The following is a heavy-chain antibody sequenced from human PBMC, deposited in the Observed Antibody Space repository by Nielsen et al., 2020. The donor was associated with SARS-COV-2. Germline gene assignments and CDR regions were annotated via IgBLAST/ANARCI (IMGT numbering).Heavy chain of an antibody. J-gene: IGHJ6*02. D-gene: IGHD3-22*01. Sequence: WLRQPPGKGLEWVAVISYDGSNKYDANSVKGRFTISRDNSKNTLYLQMNSLRAEDTAVYYCAKDDQDGYYYDSSGYYNYGMDVWGQGTTVTVSS. CDR2: ISYDGSNK. CDR3: AKDDQDGYYYDSSGYYNYGMDV. V-gene: IGHV3-30*18.